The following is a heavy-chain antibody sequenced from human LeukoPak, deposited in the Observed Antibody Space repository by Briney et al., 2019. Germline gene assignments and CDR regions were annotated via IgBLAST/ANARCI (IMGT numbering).Heavy chain of an antibody. J-gene: IGHJ4*02. CDR1: GFTFSSYS. CDR2: ISSSSSYI. CDR3: ARDDSSSWYYYYFDY. Sequence: PGGSLRLSCAASGFTFSSYSMNWVRQAPGKGLEWVSSISSSSSYIYYADSVKGRFTISRDNAKNSLYLQMNSLRAEDTAVYYCARDDSSSWYYYYFDYWGQGTLVTVSS. D-gene: IGHD6-13*01. V-gene: IGHV3-21*01.